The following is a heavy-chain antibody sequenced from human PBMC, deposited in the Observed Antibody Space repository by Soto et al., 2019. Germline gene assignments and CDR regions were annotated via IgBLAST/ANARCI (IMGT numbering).Heavy chain of an antibody. CDR3: TTGPLTFIAVAGTSFLIGRDV. V-gene: IGHV3-15*01. D-gene: IGHD6-19*01. J-gene: IGHJ6*02. Sequence: EVQLVESGGDLVKPGGSLRLSCAASGFTFDNAWMSWVRQAPGKGLEWVGRIKTETDGGTTDYAAPVKGRFSMSRDDSKNTLYLQMNSLKTEDTGVYYCTTGPLTFIAVAGTSFLIGRDVWGQGTTVTVSS. CDR1: GFTFDNAW. CDR2: IKTETDGGTT.